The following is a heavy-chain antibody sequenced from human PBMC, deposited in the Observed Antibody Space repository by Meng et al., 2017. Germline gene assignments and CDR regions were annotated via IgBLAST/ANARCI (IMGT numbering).Heavy chain of an antibody. CDR2: IYYSGST. Sequence: QPQWRESGPGLVKPSETLSLTCTVSGGYIRSCSYYWGWIRQPPGKGLEWIGSIYYSGSTYYNPSLKSRVTISVDTSKNQFSLKLSSVTAADTAVYYCARDREVGATYWFDPWGQGTLVTVSS. J-gene: IGHJ5*02. D-gene: IGHD1-26*01. CDR1: GGYIRSCSYY. V-gene: IGHV4-39*07. CDR3: ARDREVGATYWFDP.